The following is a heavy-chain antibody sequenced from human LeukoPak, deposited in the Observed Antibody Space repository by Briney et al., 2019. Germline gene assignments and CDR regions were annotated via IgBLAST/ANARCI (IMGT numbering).Heavy chain of an antibody. Sequence: GGSLRLSCAASGFTFSNAWMSWVRQAPGKGLEWVGRIKSKTDGGTTDYAAPVKGRFIISRDDSKNTLYLQMNSLKTEDTAVYYCTTVGYSRSSQNFDYWGQGTLVTVSS. J-gene: IGHJ4*02. CDR3: TTVGYSRSSQNFDY. CDR1: GFTFSNAW. D-gene: IGHD6-6*01. V-gene: IGHV3-15*01. CDR2: IKSKTDGGTT.